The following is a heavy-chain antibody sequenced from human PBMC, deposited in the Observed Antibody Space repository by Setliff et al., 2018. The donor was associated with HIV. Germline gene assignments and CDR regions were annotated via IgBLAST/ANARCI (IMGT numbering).Heavy chain of an antibody. V-gene: IGHV4-61*09. D-gene: IGHD6-19*01. J-gene: IGHJ5*02. CDR1: GGSISSGSHY. Sequence: PSETLSLTCTVSGGSISSGSHYWTWIRQPAGKGLEWIGHVYTGGTTNYNPSLKSRVTISVDTSKNQFSLRLRSMAAADAATYYCTADRASVWYGHWGQGTLVTVSS. CDR3: TADRASVWYGH. CDR2: VYTGGTT.